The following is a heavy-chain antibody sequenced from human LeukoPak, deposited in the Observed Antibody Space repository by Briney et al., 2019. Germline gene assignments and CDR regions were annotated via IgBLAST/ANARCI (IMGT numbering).Heavy chain of an antibody. Sequence: SGGSLRLSCAASGFTFSNYWMHWVRQAPGKGLVWVSRINSYGRSTNYADSVKGRFTISRDNAKNTLYLQMNSLRAEDTAIYYCVRDLQRHYLGVAVAGRRRWFDPWGQGTLVTVSS. J-gene: IGHJ5*02. CDR2: INSYGRST. CDR1: GFTFSNYW. D-gene: IGHD6-13*01. V-gene: IGHV3-74*01. CDR3: VRDLQRHYLGVAVAGRRRWFDP.